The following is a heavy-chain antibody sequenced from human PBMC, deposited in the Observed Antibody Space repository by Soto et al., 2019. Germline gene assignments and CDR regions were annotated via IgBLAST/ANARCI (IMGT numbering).Heavy chain of an antibody. CDR2: VYSSGGT. CDR1: GGTMSSYY. J-gene: IGHJ5*02. CDR3: ARGQRFSDWFDP. D-gene: IGHD3-3*01. V-gene: IGHV4-4*07. Sequence: SETLSLTCTASGGTMSSYYWTWIRQPAGKGLEWIGRVYSSGGTHYNPSLKSRVTISLDTSKNQFSLRLLSVTDADTAVYYCARGQRFSDWFDPWGQGTLVTVSS.